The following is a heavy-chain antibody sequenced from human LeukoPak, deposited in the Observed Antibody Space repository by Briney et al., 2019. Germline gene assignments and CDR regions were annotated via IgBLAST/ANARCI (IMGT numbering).Heavy chain of an antibody. V-gene: IGHV4-59*01. Sequence: SETLSLTCTASGGSISSNYWSWVRQPPGKGLEWIGYIHYSGRTNYNPSLKSRVTISVDTSKNQFSLKLSSVTAADTAVYYCATEVAPSDHYYYYGMDVWGQGTTVTVSS. CDR1: GGSISSNY. CDR2: IHYSGRT. CDR3: ATEVAPSDHYYYYGMDV. D-gene: IGHD5-12*01. J-gene: IGHJ6*02.